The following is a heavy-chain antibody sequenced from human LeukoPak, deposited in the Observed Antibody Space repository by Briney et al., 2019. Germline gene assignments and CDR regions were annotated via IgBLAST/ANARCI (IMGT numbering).Heavy chain of an antibody. Sequence: SVRVSCKASGGTCSSYAISWVRQAPGQGLEWMGRIIPILGIANYAQKFQGRVTITADKSTSTAYMELSSLRSEDTAVYYCARATYDYVWGSYHFDYWGQGTLVTVSS. V-gene: IGHV1-69*04. CDR1: GGTCSSYA. CDR2: IIPILGIA. CDR3: ARATYDYVWGSYHFDY. D-gene: IGHD3-16*02. J-gene: IGHJ4*02.